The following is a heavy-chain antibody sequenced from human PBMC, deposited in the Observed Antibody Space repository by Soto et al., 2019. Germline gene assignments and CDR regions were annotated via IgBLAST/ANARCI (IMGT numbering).Heavy chain of an antibody. CDR1: GFTFSNAW. CDR2: IKSKTDGGTT. CDR3: TIKVAYSTKWFI. Sequence: GGSLRLSCAASGFTFSNAWMSWVRQAPGKGLEWVGRIKSKTDGGTTDYAAPVKGRFTISRDDSKNTLYLQMNSLKTEDTAVYYCTIKVAYSTKWFIRGQQKTVTVSS. V-gene: IGHV3-15*01. D-gene: IGHD6-13*01. J-gene: IGHJ3*02.